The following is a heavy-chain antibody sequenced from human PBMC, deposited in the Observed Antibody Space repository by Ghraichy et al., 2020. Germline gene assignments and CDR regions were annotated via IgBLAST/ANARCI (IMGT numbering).Heavy chain of an antibody. CDR1: GGSISSYY. J-gene: IGHJ6*02. CDR3: ARVIAVAADYYGMDV. V-gene: IGHV4-59*01. D-gene: IGHD6-19*01. CDR2: IYYSGST. Sequence: SETLSLTCTVSGGSISSYYWSWIRQPPGKGLEWIGYIYYSGSTNYNPSLKSRVTISVDTFKNQFSLKLSSVTAADTAVYYCARVIAVAADYYGMDVWGQGTTVTVSS.